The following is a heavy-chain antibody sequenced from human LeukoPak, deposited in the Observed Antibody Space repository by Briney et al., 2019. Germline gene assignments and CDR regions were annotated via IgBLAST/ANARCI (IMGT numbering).Heavy chain of an antibody. V-gene: IGHV3-9*01. CDR2: ITWNSDNI. J-gene: IGHJ4*02. CDR1: GFTFQDYA. CDR3: AIVWAYVLTGFVS. Sequence: TGGSLRLSCAASGFTFQDYAMHWVRHAPGKGLEWVSGITWNSDNIRYADSVKDRFTISRDNAKNTLYLQMNSPSADDCALYYCAIVWAYVLTGFVSWGEGTPGTVSS. D-gene: IGHD3-9*01.